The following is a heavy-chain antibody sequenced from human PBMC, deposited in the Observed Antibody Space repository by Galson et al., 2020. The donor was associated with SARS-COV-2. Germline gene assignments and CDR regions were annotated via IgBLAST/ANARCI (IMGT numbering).Heavy chain of an antibody. CDR3: ARGTVTTTLYNDYYYYYMDV. J-gene: IGHJ6*03. CDR1: GFTFSSYD. D-gene: IGHD4-4*01. V-gene: IGHV3-13*01. Sequence: GGSLRLSCAASGFTFSSYDMHWIRQATGKGLEWVSAIATAGDTYYPGSVKGRFTISRENAKNSLYLQMNSLRAGDTAVYYCARGTVTTTLYNDYYYYYMDVWGKGTTVTVSS. CDR2: IATAGDT.